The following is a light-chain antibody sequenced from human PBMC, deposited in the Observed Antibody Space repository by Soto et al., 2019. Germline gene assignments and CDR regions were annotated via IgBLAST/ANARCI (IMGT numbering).Light chain of an antibody. J-gene: IGKJ5*01. CDR3: QQTYNTLPST. V-gene: IGKV1-39*01. Sequence: DMQMTQSPSSLSASVGDRVTITCRASQSISRSLNWYQQKPGTAPELLIYDASTLQSGVPSRFSGSGSGTDFALTISSLQPEDFATYYCQQTYNTLPSTFGQGTRLEI. CDR2: DAS. CDR1: QSISRS.